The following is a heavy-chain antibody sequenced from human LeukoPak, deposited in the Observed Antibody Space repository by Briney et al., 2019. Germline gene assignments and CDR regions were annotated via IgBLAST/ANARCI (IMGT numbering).Heavy chain of an antibody. Sequence: GGSLRLSCAAFGFTVSSNYMSWVRQAPGKGLEWVSVIFGGGGTYYGDSVRGRFTISRDNSKNTLYLQMNSLRAEDTAVYYCARAQTYSGYTARYFDYWGQGTLVTVSS. CDR2: IFGGGGT. V-gene: IGHV3-53*01. CDR1: GFTVSSNY. J-gene: IGHJ4*02. D-gene: IGHD5-12*01. CDR3: ARAQTYSGYTARYFDY.